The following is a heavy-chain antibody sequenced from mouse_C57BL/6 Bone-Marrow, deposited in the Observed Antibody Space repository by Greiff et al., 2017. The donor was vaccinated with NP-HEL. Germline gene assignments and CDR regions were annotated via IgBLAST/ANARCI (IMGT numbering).Heavy chain of an antibody. CDR3: ARYWLLHYAMDY. V-gene: IGHV7-3*01. CDR2: IRNKANGYTT. D-gene: IGHD2-3*01. J-gene: IGHJ4*01. Sequence: EVKLMESGGGLVQPGGSLSLSCAASGFTFTDYYMSWVRQPPGKALEWLGFIRNKANGYTTEYSASVKGRFTISRDNSQSILYLQMNALRAEDSATYYCARYWLLHYAMDYWGQGTSVTVSS. CDR1: GFTFTDYY.